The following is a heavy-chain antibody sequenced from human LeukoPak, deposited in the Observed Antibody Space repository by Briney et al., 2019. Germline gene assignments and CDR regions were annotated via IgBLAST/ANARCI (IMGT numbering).Heavy chain of an antibody. V-gene: IGHV1-2*02. CDR1: GYTFTGYY. D-gene: IGHD2-2*01. CDR3: ARVPTPASYCSSASCYEGGWFDP. Sequence: ASVKVSCKAAGYTFTGYYMYWVRQAPGQGLEWMGWINPNIGGTNYAQKFQGRVTMTRDTSISTAFMELRRLRSDDMAVYYCARVPTPASYCSSASCYEGGWFDPWGQGTLVTVSS. J-gene: IGHJ5*02. CDR2: INPNIGGT.